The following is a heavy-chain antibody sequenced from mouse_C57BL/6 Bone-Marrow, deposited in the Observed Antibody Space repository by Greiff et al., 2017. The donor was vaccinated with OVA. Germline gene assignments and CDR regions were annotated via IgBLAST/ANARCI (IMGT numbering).Heavy chain of an antibody. CDR1: GFTFSDYY. V-gene: IGHV5-16*01. Sequence: EVKLMESEGGLVQPGSSMKLSCTASGFTFSDYYMAWVRQVPEKGLEWVANINYDGSSTYYLDSLKSRFIISRDNAKNILYLQMSSLKSEDTATYYCARGGGLLDFDYWGQGTTLTVSS. D-gene: IGHD2-3*01. J-gene: IGHJ2*01. CDR3: ARGGGLLDFDY. CDR2: INYDGSST.